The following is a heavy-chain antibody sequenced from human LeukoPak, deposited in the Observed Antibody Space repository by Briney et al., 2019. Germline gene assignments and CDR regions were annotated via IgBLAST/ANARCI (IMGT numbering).Heavy chain of an antibody. V-gene: IGHV3-30*02. CDR2: IWYDGSIK. CDR3: AKDFLNYYDSNSYFDY. Sequence: PGGSLRLSCAASGFTFSSYGMHWVRQAPGKGLEWVAVIWYDGSIKYYADSVKGRFTISRDNPKNTLYLQMNSLRAEDTAVYYCAKDFLNYYDSNSYFDYWGQGTLVTVSS. CDR1: GFTFSSYG. J-gene: IGHJ4*02. D-gene: IGHD3-22*01.